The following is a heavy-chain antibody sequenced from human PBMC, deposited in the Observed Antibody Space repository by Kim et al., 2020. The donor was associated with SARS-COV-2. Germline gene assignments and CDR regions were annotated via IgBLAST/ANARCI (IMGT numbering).Heavy chain of an antibody. CDR1: GGSISSYY. J-gene: IGHJ5*02. D-gene: IGHD2-15*01. CDR3: ARGGTAIRGYCSGGSCRNWFDP. Sequence: SETLSLTCTVSGGSISSYYWSWIRQPPGKGLEWIGYIYYSGSTNYNPSLKSRVTISVDTSKNQFSLKLSSVTAADTAVYYCARGGTAIRGYCSGGSCRNWFDPWGQGTLVTVSS. CDR2: IYYSGST. V-gene: IGHV4-59*01.